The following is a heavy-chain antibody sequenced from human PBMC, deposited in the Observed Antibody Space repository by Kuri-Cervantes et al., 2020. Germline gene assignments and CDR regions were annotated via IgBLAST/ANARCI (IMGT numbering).Heavy chain of an antibody. J-gene: IGHJ3*02. Sequence: GGSLRLSCAASGFTFDDYAMHWVRQAPGKGLEWVSGISWNSGSIGYADSVKGRFTISGDNAKNSLYLQMNSLRAEDTAVYYCARAITRNDAFDIWGQGTMVTVSS. CDR3: ARAITRNDAFDI. V-gene: IGHV3-9*01. CDR1: GFTFDDYA. CDR2: ISWNSGSI.